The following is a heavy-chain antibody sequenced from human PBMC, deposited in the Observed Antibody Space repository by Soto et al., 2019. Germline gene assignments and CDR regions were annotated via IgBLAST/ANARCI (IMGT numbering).Heavy chain of an antibody. J-gene: IGHJ4*02. D-gene: IGHD6-19*01. V-gene: IGHV4-59*01. CDR3: ARSVAVPGAHIDY. CDR1: GGSIRGSY. CDR2: VYYTGST. Sequence: SETLSLTCSVSGGSIRGSYWSWIRQSPGKGLEWLGYVYYTGSTNYSPSLRSRVSISVDTSKNEFSLRLSPVTAADTAVYFCARSVAVPGAHIDYWGQGTQVTGSS.